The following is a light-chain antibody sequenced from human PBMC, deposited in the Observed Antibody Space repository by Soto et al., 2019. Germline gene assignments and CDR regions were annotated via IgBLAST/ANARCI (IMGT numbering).Light chain of an antibody. Sequence: EVVMTQSPATLSVSPGEGATLSCRASQSVSSYLAWYQQKPGQAPRLLIYGASSRATGIPDRFSGSGSGTDFTLTISRLEPEDFAVYYCQQYGSSPLTFGQGTKVDIK. CDR1: QSVSSY. J-gene: IGKJ1*01. CDR3: QQYGSSPLT. CDR2: GAS. V-gene: IGKV3-20*01.